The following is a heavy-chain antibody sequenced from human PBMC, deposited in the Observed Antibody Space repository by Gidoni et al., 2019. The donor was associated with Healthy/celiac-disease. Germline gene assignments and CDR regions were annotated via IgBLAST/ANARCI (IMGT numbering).Heavy chain of an antibody. Sequence: EVQLVQSGAEVKKPGESLKISCKGSGYSFTSYWIGWVRQMPGKDLEWMGIIYPCDSDTRYIPSFQGQVTISADKSISTAYLQWSSLKASDTAMYYCARCRKTSGYSYGYYFDYWGQGTLVTVSS. J-gene: IGHJ4*02. D-gene: IGHD5-18*01. CDR2: IYPCDSDT. V-gene: IGHV5-51*01. CDR3: ARCRKTSGYSYGYYFDY. CDR1: GYSFTSYW.